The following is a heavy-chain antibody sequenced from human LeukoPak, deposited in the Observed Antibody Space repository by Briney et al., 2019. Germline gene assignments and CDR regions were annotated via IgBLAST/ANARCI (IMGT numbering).Heavy chain of an antibody. CDR2: IYYSGST. J-gene: IGHJ5*02. Sequence: SETLSLTCTVSGGSISSGGYCWSWIRQHPGKGLEWIGFIYYSGSTYYNPSLKSRVTISIDTSKNQFSLKLSSVTAADTAVYYCARATGGAAAADFDPWGQGTLVTVSS. V-gene: IGHV4-31*03. CDR1: GGSISSGGYC. D-gene: IGHD6-13*01. CDR3: ARATGGAAAADFDP.